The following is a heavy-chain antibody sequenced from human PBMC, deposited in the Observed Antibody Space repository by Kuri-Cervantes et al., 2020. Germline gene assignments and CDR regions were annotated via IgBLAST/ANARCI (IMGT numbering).Heavy chain of an antibody. D-gene: IGHD1-26*01. V-gene: IGHV1-8*01. CDR2: MNPNSGNT. Sequence: ASVKVSCKASGYTFTSYDINRVRQASGQGLEWMGWMNPNSGNTNYAQKFQERVTITRDMSTSTAYMELSSLRSEDTAVYYCAADSGSYRGWFDPWGQGTLVTVSS. J-gene: IGHJ5*02. CDR1: GYTFTSYD. CDR3: AADSGSYRGWFDP.